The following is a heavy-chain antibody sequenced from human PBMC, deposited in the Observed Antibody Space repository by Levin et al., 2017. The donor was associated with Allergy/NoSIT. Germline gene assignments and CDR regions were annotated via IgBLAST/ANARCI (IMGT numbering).Heavy chain of an antibody. V-gene: IGHV4-39*01. CDR1: GGSISSSSYY. D-gene: IGHD3-22*01. Sequence: SETLSLTCTVSGGSISSSSYYWGWIRQPPGKGLEWIGSIYYSGSTYYNPSLKSRVTISVDTSKNQFSLKLSSVTAADTAVYYCARQKGLWYYDSSGIFDPWGQGTLVTVSS. CDR3: ARQKGLWYYDSSGIFDP. J-gene: IGHJ5*02. CDR2: IYYSGST.